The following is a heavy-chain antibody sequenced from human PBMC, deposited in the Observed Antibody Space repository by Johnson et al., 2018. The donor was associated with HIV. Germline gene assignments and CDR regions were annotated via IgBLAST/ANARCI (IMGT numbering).Heavy chain of an antibody. J-gene: IGHJ3*02. Sequence: EMQLVESGGGLVQPGRSLRLSCAASGFTFSNDWMSWVRQAPGNGLELVGQVNPNGDSTYLIDSVKGRFTISRDNAKNSLYLQMNTLRVGDTAVYYCARRSGYAFDMWGQGTMVTVSS. V-gene: IGHV3-25*04. D-gene: IGHD5-24*01. CDR1: GFTFSNDW. CDR3: ARRSGYAFDM. CDR2: VNPNGDST.